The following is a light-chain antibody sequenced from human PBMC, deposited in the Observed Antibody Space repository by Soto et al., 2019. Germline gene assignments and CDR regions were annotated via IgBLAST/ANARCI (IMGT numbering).Light chain of an antibody. V-gene: IGLV2-18*02. CDR2: EVT. J-gene: IGLJ2*01. CDR1: SSDVGTYNR. CDR3: SSFTTNSTLV. Sequence: QSVLTQPPSVSGSPGQSVTISRTGTSSDVGTYNRVSWFQQPPGTAPKLMIYEVTNRPSGVPDRFSGSKSGNTASLTISGLQAEDEADYYCSSFTTNSTLVFGGGTKVTVL.